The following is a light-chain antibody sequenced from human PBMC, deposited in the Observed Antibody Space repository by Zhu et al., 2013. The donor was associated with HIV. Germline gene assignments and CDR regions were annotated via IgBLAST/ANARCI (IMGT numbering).Light chain of an antibody. CDR2: WAS. CDR1: RSLLSRTTNRDY. J-gene: IGKJ1*01. CDR3: QQYFSLPWT. V-gene: IGKV4-1*01. Sequence: DIVMTQSPDSLAVSLGERATINCKSSRSLLSRTTNRDYLAWYQHKPGQPPKLLIYWASTRESGVPARFSGSGSGTDFTLAINNLQPEDAAVYYCQQYFSLPWTFGQGTRVEI.